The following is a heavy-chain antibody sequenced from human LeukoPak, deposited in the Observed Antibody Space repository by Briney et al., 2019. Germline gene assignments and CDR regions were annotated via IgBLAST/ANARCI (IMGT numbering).Heavy chain of an antibody. CDR2: ISSSGSTI. V-gene: IGHV3-11*04. J-gene: IGHJ4*02. Sequence: GGSLRLSCAASGFTFSDYYMSWIRQAPGKGLEWVSYISSSGSTIYYADSVKGRSTISRDNAKNSLYLQMNSLRVEDTAVYYCARDAGVGDLDYWGQGTLVTVSS. CDR3: ARDAGVGDLDY. CDR1: GFTFSDYY. D-gene: IGHD3-16*01.